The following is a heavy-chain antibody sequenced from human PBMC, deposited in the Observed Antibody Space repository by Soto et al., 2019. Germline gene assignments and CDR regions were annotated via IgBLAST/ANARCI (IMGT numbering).Heavy chain of an antibody. CDR2: IYQSGSA. CDR1: GGSITSVGYS. J-gene: IGHJ4*02. D-gene: IGHD3-16*01. Sequence: TLSLTCAVSGGSITSVGYSWSWIRQAPGKGLEWLGYIYQSGSAYYNPSLKSRVTISIDKSKNQFSLKLISVTAADTAADTGARGSHDESHYFDYWSQGTRVIVS. CDR3: ARGSHDESHYFDY. V-gene: IGHV4-30-2*01.